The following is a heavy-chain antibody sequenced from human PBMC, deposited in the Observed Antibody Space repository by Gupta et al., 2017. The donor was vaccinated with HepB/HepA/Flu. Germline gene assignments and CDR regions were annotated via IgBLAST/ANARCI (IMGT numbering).Heavy chain of an antibody. D-gene: IGHD2-15*01. CDR1: SAPINSGDYY. CDR3: ARYSLLASNWFDP. J-gene: IGHJ5*02. V-gene: IGHV4-30-4*01. Sequence: QVQLQESGPGLVKPSQTLSLNCTVSSAPINSGDYYWSWIRQPPGKGLEWIGYIHHSGVAFYNPSLKRRVVISGDTSTNQFSLNLNSVTAADTAIYYCARYSLLASNWFDPWGQGILVTVSS. CDR2: IHHSGVA.